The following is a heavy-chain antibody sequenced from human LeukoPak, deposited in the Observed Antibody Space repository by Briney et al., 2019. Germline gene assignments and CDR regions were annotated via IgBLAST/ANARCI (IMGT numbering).Heavy chain of an antibody. CDR1: GFTFSSYG. J-gene: IGHJ4*02. CDR2: ISYDGSNK. V-gene: IGHV3-30*18. Sequence: GGSLRLSCAASGFTFSSYGMHWVRQAPGKGLEWVAVISYDGSNKYYADSVKGRFTISRDNSKNTLYLQMNSLRAEDTAVYYCAKDLSQYDYGDDCWGQGTLVTVSS. CDR3: AKDLSQYDYGDDC. D-gene: IGHD3-16*01.